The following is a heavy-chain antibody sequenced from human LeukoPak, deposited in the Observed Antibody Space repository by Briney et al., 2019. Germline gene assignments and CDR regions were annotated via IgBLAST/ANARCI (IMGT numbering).Heavy chain of an antibody. V-gene: IGHV3-30*18. D-gene: IGHD6-19*01. CDR2: ISYDGSIK. Sequence: GGSLRLSCAASGFTFSSYGMHWVRQAPGKGLEWVAVISYDGSIKYYADSVKGRFTISRDNCKNTLFLQMNSLRAEDTAVYYCAKDLEIQNEQWLVRDKYYFFGMDVWGQGTTVTVSS. J-gene: IGHJ6*02. CDR3: AKDLEIQNEQWLVRDKYYFFGMDV. CDR1: GFTFSSYG.